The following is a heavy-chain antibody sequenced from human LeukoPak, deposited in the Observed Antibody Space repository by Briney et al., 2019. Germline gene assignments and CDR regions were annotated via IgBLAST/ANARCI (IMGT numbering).Heavy chain of an antibody. J-gene: IGHJ4*02. V-gene: IGHV1-18*01. CDR3: ARDDPLFDF. Sequence: GASVKVSCKASGYTFTSYGISWVRQAPGQGLEWMGWISAYNGNTNYAQKLQGRVTMTRDMSITTLYMELTSLRSDDTAVFYCARDDPLFDFWGQGTLVTVSS. CDR1: GYTFTSYG. CDR2: ISAYNGNT.